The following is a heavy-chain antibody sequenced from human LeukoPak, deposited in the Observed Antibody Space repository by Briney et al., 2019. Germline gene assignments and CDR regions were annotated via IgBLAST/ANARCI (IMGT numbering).Heavy chain of an antibody. Sequence: GGSLRLSCAASGFTFSEHYMDWVRQAPGKGLEWVGRTKNKAKSYTTEYAASVKGRFNISRDDSKKLLYLQMNSLKMEDTAVYYYAKVDTVAGGGHDYWGQGTLVTVSS. D-gene: IGHD4-23*01. CDR2: TKNKAKSYTT. CDR3: AKVDTVAGGGHDY. CDR1: GFTFSEHY. V-gene: IGHV3-72*01. J-gene: IGHJ4*02.